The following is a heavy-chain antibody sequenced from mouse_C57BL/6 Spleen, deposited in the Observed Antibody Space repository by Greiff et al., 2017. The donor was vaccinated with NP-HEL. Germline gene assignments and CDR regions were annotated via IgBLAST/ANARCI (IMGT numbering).Heavy chain of an antibody. J-gene: IGHJ1*03. CDR2: IYPRSGNT. CDR3: ARTDYYGSSYVRWYFDV. CDR1: GYTFTSYG. Sequence: VKVVESGAELARPGASVKLSCKASGYTFTSYGISWVKQRTGQGLEWIGEIYPRSGNTYYNEKFKGKATLTADKSSSTAYMELRSLTSEDSAVYFCARTDYYGSSYVRWYFDVWGTGTTVTVSS. D-gene: IGHD1-1*01. V-gene: IGHV1-81*01.